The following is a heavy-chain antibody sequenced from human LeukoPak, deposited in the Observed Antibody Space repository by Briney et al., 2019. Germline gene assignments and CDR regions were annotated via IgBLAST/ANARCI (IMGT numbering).Heavy chain of an antibody. CDR3: ARGGGGSSTVTTYWFDP. CDR1: GFTFSSYA. Sequence: PGGSLRLSCAASGFTFSSYAMSWVRQAPGKGLEWVSAISGSGGSTYYADSVKGRFTISRDNSKNTLYLQMNSLRAEDTAVYYCARGGGGSSTVTTYWFDPWGQGALVTVSS. J-gene: IGHJ5*02. D-gene: IGHD4-17*01. V-gene: IGHV3-23*01. CDR2: ISGSGGST.